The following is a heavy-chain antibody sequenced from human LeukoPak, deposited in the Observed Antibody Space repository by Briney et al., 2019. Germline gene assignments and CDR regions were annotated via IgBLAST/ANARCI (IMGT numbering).Heavy chain of an antibody. D-gene: IGHD1-14*01. CDR2: IYYSGST. V-gene: IGHV4-59*01. CDR1: GASISSYY. CDR3: ARHWAETTGPYAFDF. Sequence: SETLSLTCIVSGASISSYYWSWIRQPPGKGLEWIGYIYYSGSTNYNPSLKSRVTIPVDTSKNHFSLKLTSVTAADTAVYYCARHWAETTGPYAFDFWGQGTMVTVSS. J-gene: IGHJ3*01.